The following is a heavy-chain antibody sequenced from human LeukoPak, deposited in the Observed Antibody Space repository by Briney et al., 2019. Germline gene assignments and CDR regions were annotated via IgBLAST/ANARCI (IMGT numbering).Heavy chain of an antibody. CDR3: ARDRGDGYNYDAFDI. D-gene: IGHD5-24*01. CDR1: GFTVSSNY. J-gene: IGHJ3*02. CDR2: IYSGGST. V-gene: IGHV3-66*02. Sequence: PGGSLRLSCAASGFTVSSNYMSWVRQAPGKGLEWVSVIYSGGSTYYADPVKGRFTISRDNSKNTLYLQMNSLRAEDTAVYYCARDRGDGYNYDAFDIWGQGTMVTVSS.